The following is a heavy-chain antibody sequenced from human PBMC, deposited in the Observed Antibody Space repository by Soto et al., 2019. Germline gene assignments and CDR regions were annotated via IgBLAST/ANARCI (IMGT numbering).Heavy chain of an antibody. Sequence: SGQTRVKPRQTLTLTGTVCGFSLIARGLGVGCIRHPPGKALEWLGISYWNDDKGYSPSLKTRLTITKDTSKNQVVLTMTNMDPVDAPTYYCAHTPWREAPDYWGLGTPVPVSS. J-gene: IGHJ4*02. CDR1: GFSLIARGLG. CDR2: SYWNDDK. CDR3: AHTPWREAPDY. V-gene: IGHV2-5*01.